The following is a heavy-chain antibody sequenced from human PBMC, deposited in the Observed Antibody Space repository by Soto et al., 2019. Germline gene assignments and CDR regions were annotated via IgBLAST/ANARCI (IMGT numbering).Heavy chain of an antibody. J-gene: IGHJ5*02. V-gene: IGHV3-23*01. CDR1: GFTFSSYA. CDR2: ISGSGGSA. CDR3: AKDLISSGWSPWFEP. D-gene: IGHD6-19*01. Sequence: EVQLLESGGGLVQPGGSLRLSCAASGFTFSSYAMTWVLQAPGKGLEWVSVISGSGGSAQYADSVRGRFTICRDNAWDTVYLHMNSLRVEDTAIYYCAKDLISSGWSPWFEPRGQGTLVTVSS.